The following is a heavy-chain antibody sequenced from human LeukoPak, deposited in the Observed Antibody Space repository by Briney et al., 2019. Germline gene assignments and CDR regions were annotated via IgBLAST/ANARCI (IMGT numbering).Heavy chain of an antibody. D-gene: IGHD5-24*01. V-gene: IGHV3-20*04. J-gene: IGHJ3*02. CDR3: ARDLGYKDYVSAFDI. Sequence: PGGSLRLSCAASGFTFDDYGMTWVRQTPGKGLEWVSGINWIGGSTGYADSVKGRFTISRDNAKNSLYLHMNSLRAEDTALYFCARDLGYKDYVSAFDIWGQGTMVTVSS. CDR2: INWIGGST. CDR1: GFTFDDYG.